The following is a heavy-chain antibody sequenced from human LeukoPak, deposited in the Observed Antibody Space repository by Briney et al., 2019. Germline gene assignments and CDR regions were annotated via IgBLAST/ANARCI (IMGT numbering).Heavy chain of an antibody. CDR1: GFTFSSYG. CDR2: ISYDGSNK. D-gene: IGHD3-22*01. J-gene: IGHJ4*02. CDR3: AKVLGGYVPFDY. V-gene: IGHV3-30*18. Sequence: GRSLRLSCAASGFTFSSYGMHWVRQAPGKGLEWVAVISYDGSNKYYADSVKGRFTISRHNSKNTLYLQMNSLRAEGTAVYYCAKVLGGYVPFDYWGQGTLVTVSS.